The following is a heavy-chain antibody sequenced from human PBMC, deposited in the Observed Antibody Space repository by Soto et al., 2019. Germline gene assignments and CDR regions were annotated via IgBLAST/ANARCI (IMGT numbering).Heavy chain of an antibody. J-gene: IGHJ4*02. Sequence: EVQLVESGGGLVKPGGSLRLSCAASGFTFSNAWMSWVRQAPGKGLEWVGRIKSKTYGGTTDYAAPVKGRFTISRDDSKNTLYLQMNSLKTEDTAVYYCTTPEYPPDYWGQGTLVTVSS. V-gene: IGHV3-15*01. CDR3: TTPEYPPDY. CDR1: GFTFSNAW. CDR2: IKSKTYGGTT. D-gene: IGHD6-6*01.